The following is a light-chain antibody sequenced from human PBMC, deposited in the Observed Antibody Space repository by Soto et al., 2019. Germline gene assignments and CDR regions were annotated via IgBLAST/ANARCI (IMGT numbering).Light chain of an antibody. CDR2: KAS. V-gene: IGKV1-5*03. CDR1: QTISSW. Sequence: DIQMTQSPSTLSGSVGDRVTITCRASQTISSWLAWYQQKQGKAPKLLIYKASTLKSGVPSRFRGSGTGTEFTLNITSLQPDDFATDFCQHYSSYPDAFGQGTKVELK. CDR3: QHYSSYPDA. J-gene: IGKJ1*01.